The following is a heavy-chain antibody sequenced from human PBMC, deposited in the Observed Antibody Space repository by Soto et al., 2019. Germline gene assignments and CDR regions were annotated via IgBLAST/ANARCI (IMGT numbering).Heavy chain of an antibody. CDR1: GFTFSSYA. D-gene: IGHD3-22*01. Sequence: QVQLVESGGGVVQPGRSLRLSCAASGFTFSSYAMHWVRQAPGKGLEWVAVISYDGSNKYYADSVKGRFTISRDNSQNTLYLQMNSLRAEDTAVYYCARDPLYYDSSGYYSPAFDIWGQGTMVTVSS. CDR2: ISYDGSNK. V-gene: IGHV3-30-3*01. J-gene: IGHJ3*02. CDR3: ARDPLYYDSSGYYSPAFDI.